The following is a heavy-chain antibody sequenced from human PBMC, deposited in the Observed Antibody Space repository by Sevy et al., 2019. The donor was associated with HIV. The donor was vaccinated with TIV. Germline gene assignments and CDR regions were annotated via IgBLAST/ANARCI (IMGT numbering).Heavy chain of an antibody. Sequence: GGSLRLSCAASGFTFTSDWMHWVRQPPGKGLVWVSHINSDGESIRYADSVKGRFTTSRDNAKNTLYLQMNNLRAEDTAVYYCARGSRGTFGSCGQGTLITVSS. J-gene: IGHJ4*02. CDR1: GFTFTSDW. CDR2: INSDGESI. CDR3: ARGSRGTFGS. V-gene: IGHV3-74*01. D-gene: IGHD1-26*01.